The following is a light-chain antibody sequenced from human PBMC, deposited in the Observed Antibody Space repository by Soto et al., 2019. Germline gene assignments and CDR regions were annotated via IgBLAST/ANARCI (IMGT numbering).Light chain of an antibody. Sequence: EIQMIHSPSTLSASLGDRVLITCRASQSISRGLAWYQRKPGKAPRLLIYDVSTLESGVPSRFSGSGSGTEFTLTISGLQPDDFATYYCQQYNSYSWTFGQGTKVDI. CDR1: QSISRG. CDR2: DVS. CDR3: QQYNSYSWT. J-gene: IGKJ1*01. V-gene: IGKV1-5*01.